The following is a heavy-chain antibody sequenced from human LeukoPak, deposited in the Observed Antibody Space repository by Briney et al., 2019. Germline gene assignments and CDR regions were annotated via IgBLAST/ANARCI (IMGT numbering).Heavy chain of an antibody. J-gene: IGHJ4*02. CDR1: GEPLGTFY. CDR3: ARAHSGLYLDS. D-gene: IGHD2-15*01. V-gene: IGHV4-4*07. CDR2: IHTNGYT. Sequence: SETLSLTCTVSGEPLGTFYWSWIRQPAGQGLEYIGRIHTNGYTNYKPSLNSRVTMSVDSSKNQFSLTLRSVTATDTAIYYCARAHSGLYLDSWGQGTLVTVSS.